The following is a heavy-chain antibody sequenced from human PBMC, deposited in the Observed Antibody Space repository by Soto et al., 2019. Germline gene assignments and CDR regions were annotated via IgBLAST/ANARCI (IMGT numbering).Heavy chain of an antibody. CDR3: MIELDGSGSYYTDY. J-gene: IGHJ4*02. CDR1: GYTFSIYG. Sequence: QVQLVQSGAEVKKPGSSVKVSCKASGYTFSIYGINWVRQAPGQGLEWMGWTRPNNGNTKYAQNLQGRVTMTTDTSTSTAYMELRSLRPYDTAVYDGMIELDGSGSYYTDYWGQGTLVTVSS. CDR2: TRPNNGNT. V-gene: IGHV1-18*01. D-gene: IGHD3-10*01.